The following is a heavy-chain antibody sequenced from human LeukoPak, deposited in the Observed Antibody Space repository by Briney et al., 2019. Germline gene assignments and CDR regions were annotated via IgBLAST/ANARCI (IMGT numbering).Heavy chain of an antibody. J-gene: IGHJ4*02. CDR2: INPSGGST. CDR1: GYTFTSYY. CDR3: ARDWGVNYYDSSGYYFDY. D-gene: IGHD3-22*01. Sequence: ASVKVSCKASGYTFTSYYIHWVRQAPGQGLEWMGIINPSGGSTSYAQKFQGRVTMTRDTSTSTVYMELSSLRSEDTAVYYCARDWGVNYYDSSGYYFDYWGQGTLVTVSS. V-gene: IGHV1-46*01.